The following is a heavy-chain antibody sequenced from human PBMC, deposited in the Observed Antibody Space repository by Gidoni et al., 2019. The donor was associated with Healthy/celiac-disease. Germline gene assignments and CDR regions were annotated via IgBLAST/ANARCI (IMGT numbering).Heavy chain of an antibody. V-gene: IGHV4-34*01. CDR1: GGSFSGYY. J-gene: IGHJ4*02. D-gene: IGHD6-19*01. Sequence: QVQLQQWGAGLLKPSETLSLTCAVYGGSFSGYYWSWIRQPPGKGLEWIGEINHSGSTNYNPSLKSRVTISVDTSKNQFSLKLSSVTAADTAVYYCARANPHSSGWPNYFDYWGQGTLVTVSS. CDR2: INHSGST. CDR3: ARANPHSSGWPNYFDY.